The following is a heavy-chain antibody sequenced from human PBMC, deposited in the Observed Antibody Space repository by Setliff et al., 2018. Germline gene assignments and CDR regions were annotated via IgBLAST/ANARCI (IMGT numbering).Heavy chain of an antibody. CDR1: GFTVSGNN. CDR2: IYTGGRT. CDR3: STGGVHWNYVGF. Sequence: PGGSLRLSCVGSGFTVSGNNMNWVRQAPGKGLEWVSAIYTGGRTDYAAPVKGRFTISRDDSKNTLYLQMNSLTTEDTAVYYCSTGGVHWNYVGFWGQGALVTVCS. V-gene: IGHV3-53*01. J-gene: IGHJ4*02. D-gene: IGHD1-1*01.